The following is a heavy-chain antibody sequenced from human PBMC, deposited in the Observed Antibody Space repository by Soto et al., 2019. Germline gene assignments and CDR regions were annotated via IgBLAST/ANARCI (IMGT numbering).Heavy chain of an antibody. CDR2: ISETGDSK. CDR1: GFTFRSYG. CDR3: AKDFCDTGTFLPADS. Sequence: GSLRLSCAASGFTFRSYGMHWVRQAPGKGLEWVSSISETGDSKKYADSVKGRFTISRDNSKKKVYLQMKSLRAEDTAVYFCAKDFCDTGTFLPADSWGQGHLAT. D-gene: IGHD1-26*01. V-gene: IGHV3-23*01. J-gene: IGHJ4*02.